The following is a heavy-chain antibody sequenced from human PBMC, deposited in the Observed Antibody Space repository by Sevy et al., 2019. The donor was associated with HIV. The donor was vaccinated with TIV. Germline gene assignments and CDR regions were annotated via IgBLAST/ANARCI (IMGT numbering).Heavy chain of an antibody. Sequence: GGSLRLSCAASGFTFSNYAMNWVRQAPGKGLEWVSAISGSGGSTYHAESVKGRFTISRDNSRSILYLQMKSLRPEDTAVYYCAKDGYSSIYYGELYYWGQGTLVTVSS. CDR1: GFTFSNYA. CDR3: AKDGYSSIYYGELYY. J-gene: IGHJ4*02. D-gene: IGHD3-22*01. V-gene: IGHV3-23*01. CDR2: ISGSGGST.